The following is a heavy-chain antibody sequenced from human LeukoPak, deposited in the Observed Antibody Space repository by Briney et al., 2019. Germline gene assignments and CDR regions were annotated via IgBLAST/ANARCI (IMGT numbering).Heavy chain of an antibody. CDR3: AREALGELSLGDY. CDR2: ITSSGSTI. D-gene: IGHD3-16*02. CDR1: GFTFSDYY. V-gene: IGHV3-11*04. Sequence: PGGSLRLSCAASGFTFSDYYINWIRQAPGRGLEWVAYITSSGSTIYYADSVKGRFTISRDNAKNSLYLQMNSLRAEDTAVYYCAREALGELSLGDYWGQGTLVTVSS. J-gene: IGHJ4*02.